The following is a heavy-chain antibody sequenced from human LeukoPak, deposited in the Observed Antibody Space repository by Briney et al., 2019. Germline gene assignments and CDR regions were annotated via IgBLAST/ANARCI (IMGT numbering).Heavy chain of an antibody. CDR1: GGSFSGYY. CDR2: TNHSGST. CDR3: ARAPSRLRGSSRAFDI. V-gene: IGHV4-34*01. D-gene: IGHD1-26*01. Sequence: SETLSLTCAVYGGSFSGYYWSWIRQPPGKGLEWIGETNHSGSTNYNPSLKSRVTISVDTSKNQFSLKLSSVTAADTAVYYCARAPSRLRGSSRAFDIWGQGTMVTVSS. J-gene: IGHJ3*02.